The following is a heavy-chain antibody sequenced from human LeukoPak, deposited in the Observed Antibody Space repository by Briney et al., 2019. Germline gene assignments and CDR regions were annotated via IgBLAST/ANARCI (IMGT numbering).Heavy chain of an antibody. D-gene: IGHD1-26*01. CDR1: GFIFRKSW. CDR2: IKEDGSDK. J-gene: IGHJ4*02. V-gene: IGHV3-7*05. Sequence: GGSLRLSCAASGFIFRKSWMTRVRQAPGKGLEWVAHIKEDGSDKYYVDSVTGRFAISRDNTKNSLYLQMSSLKAEDTAVYYCATWSDAWEFDSWGQGTLVSVSS. CDR3: ATWSDAWEFDS.